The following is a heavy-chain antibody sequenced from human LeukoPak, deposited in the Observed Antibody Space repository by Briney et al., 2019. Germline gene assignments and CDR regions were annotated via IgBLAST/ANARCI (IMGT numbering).Heavy chain of an antibody. V-gene: IGHV3-48*03. CDR1: AFTFSSYE. CDR2: ISTSGTTI. Sequence: GGSLRLSCVASAFTFSSYEMNWVRQAPGKGLEWVSYISTSGTTIYYAESVKGRFTISRGNAKSSLYLQMDSLRVEDTAVYYCARGRDGYNYHYWGQGTLVTVSS. D-gene: IGHD5-24*01. CDR3: ARGRDGYNYHY. J-gene: IGHJ4*02.